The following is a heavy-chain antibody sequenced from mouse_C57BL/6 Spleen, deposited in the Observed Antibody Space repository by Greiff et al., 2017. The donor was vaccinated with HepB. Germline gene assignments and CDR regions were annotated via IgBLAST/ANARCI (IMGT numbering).Heavy chain of an antibody. CDR1: GYTFTSYG. D-gene: IGHD1-2*01. CDR3: ARCDTTAYYYAMDY. V-gene: IGHV1-81*01. CDR2: IYPRSGNT. Sequence: QVQLQQSGAELARPGASVKLSCKASGYTFTSYGISWVKQRTGQGLEWIGEIYPRSGNTYYNEKFKGKATLTADKSSSTAYMELRSLTSEDSAVYFCARCDTTAYYYAMDYWGQGTSVTVSS. J-gene: IGHJ4*01.